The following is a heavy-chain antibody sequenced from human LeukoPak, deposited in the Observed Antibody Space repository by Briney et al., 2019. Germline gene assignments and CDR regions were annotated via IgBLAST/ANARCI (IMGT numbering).Heavy chain of an antibody. CDR2: ISYDGSNK. J-gene: IGHJ4*02. D-gene: IGHD5-18*01. V-gene: IGHV3-30-3*01. CDR1: GFTFSSYA. CDR3: ARARDTAMVISYYFDY. Sequence: PGRSLRLSCAAPGFTFSSYAMHWVRQAPGKGLDWVAVISYDGSNKYYADSVKGRFTISRDNSKNTLYLQMNSLRAEDTAVYYCARARDTAMVISYYFDYWGQGTLVTVSS.